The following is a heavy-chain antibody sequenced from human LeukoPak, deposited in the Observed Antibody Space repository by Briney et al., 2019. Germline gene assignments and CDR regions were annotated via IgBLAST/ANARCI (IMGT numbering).Heavy chain of an antibody. Sequence: GGSLRLSCAASGFTFSSYWMHWVRQAPGKGLVWVSRINSDGSSTSYADSVKGRFTISRDNAKNSLYLQMNSLRVEDTAVYYCARGADDYGEYENAFDIWGQGTMVTVSS. J-gene: IGHJ3*02. CDR2: INSDGSST. CDR1: GFTFSSYW. CDR3: ARGADDYGEYENAFDI. V-gene: IGHV3-74*01. D-gene: IGHD4-17*01.